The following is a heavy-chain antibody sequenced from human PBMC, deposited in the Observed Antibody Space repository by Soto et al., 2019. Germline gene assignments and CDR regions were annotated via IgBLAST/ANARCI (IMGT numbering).Heavy chain of an antibody. J-gene: IGHJ6*02. Sequence: GSLRLSCAASGFTFSSYGMHWVRQAPGKGLEWVAVISYDGSNKYYADSVKGRFTISRDNSKNTLYLQMNSLRAEDTAVYYCAKDRYYYSSGYYRQGYYGMDVWGQGTTVTVSS. V-gene: IGHV3-30*18. CDR2: ISYDGSNK. CDR1: GFTFSSYG. CDR3: AKDRYYYSSGYYRQGYYGMDV. D-gene: IGHD3-22*01.